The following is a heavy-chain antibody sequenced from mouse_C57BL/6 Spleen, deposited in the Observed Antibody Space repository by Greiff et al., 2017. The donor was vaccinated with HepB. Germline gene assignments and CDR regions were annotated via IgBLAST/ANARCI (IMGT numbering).Heavy chain of an antibody. CDR3: ARVYYYYDLFAY. Sequence: QVQLKQPGAELVKPGASVKLSCKASGYTFTSYWMHWVKQRPGQGLEWIGMIHPNSGSTNYNDKIKSKATLTVDKSSITAYMQLSSLTSEDSAVYYCARVYYYYDLFAYWGQGTLVTVSA. CDR1: GYTFTSYW. J-gene: IGHJ3*01. D-gene: IGHD2-4*01. CDR2: IHPNSGST. V-gene: IGHV1-64*01.